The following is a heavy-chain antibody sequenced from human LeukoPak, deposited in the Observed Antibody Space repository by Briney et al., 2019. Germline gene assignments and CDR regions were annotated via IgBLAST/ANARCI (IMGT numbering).Heavy chain of an antibody. CDR1: GGSISSGGYY. CDR2: IYYSGST. D-gene: IGHD3-10*01. CDR3: ARGSGGYRSHWYFDL. J-gene: IGHJ2*01. V-gene: IGHV4-31*03. Sequence: SETLSLTCTVSGGSISSGGYYWSWIRQHPGKGLEWIGYIYYSGSTYYIPSLKSRVTISVDTSKNQFSLKLSSVTAADTAVYYCARGSGGYRSHWYFDLWGRGTLVTVSS.